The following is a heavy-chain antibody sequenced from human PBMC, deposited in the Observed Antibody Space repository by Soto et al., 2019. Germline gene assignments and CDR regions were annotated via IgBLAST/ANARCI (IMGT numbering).Heavy chain of an antibody. CDR1: GFTFDDYA. CDR3: AKDGTSIDVGAFDI. D-gene: IGHD1-1*01. V-gene: IGHV3-9*01. J-gene: IGHJ3*02. CDR2: ISWNSGSI. Sequence: EVQLVESGGGLVQPGRSLRLSCAASGFTFDDYAMHWVRQASGKGLEWVSGISWNSGSIGYADSVKGRFTISRDNAKNSLYLQMNSLRAEDTALYYCAKDGTSIDVGAFDIWGQGTMVTVSS.